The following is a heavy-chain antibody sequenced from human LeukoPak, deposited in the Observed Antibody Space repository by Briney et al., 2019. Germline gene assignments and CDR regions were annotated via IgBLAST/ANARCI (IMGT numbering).Heavy chain of an antibody. CDR3: ARDLRGDWFDP. D-gene: IGHD3-3*01. Sequence: SQTLSLTCTVSGGSISSGSYYWNWIRQPAGKGLEWIGRIYTSGSTNYNPSLKSRVIISVDTSKNQFSLKLSSVTAADTAVYYCARDLRGDWFDPWGQGTLVTVSS. CDR1: GGSISSGSYY. V-gene: IGHV4-61*02. CDR2: IYTSGST. J-gene: IGHJ5*02.